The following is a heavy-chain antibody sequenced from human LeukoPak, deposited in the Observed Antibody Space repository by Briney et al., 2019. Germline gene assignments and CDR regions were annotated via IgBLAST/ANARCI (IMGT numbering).Heavy chain of an antibody. Sequence: ASVKVSCKASGYTFTSYGIIWVRQAPGQGLEWMGWISAYNGHTNYAQKIQDRVTLTTDTSTNTAYMQLRSLRPDDTAVYYCARDSDYGAVTLQHWGQGTLVTVSS. V-gene: IGHV1-18*01. D-gene: IGHD4-17*01. CDR3: ARDSDYGAVTLQH. J-gene: IGHJ1*01. CDR1: GYTFTSYG. CDR2: ISAYNGHT.